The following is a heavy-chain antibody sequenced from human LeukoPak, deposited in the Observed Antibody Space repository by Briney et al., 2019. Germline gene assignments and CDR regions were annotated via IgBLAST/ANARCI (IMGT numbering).Heavy chain of an antibody. J-gene: IGHJ5*02. Sequence: ASVKVSCKVSGYTLTELSMHWVRQAPGKGLEWMGGFDPEDGETIYAQKFQGRATMTEDTSTDTAYMELSSLRSEDTAVYYCATGPYCSGGSCYLDWFDPWGQGTLVTVSS. CDR3: ATGPYCSGGSCYLDWFDP. D-gene: IGHD2-15*01. V-gene: IGHV1-24*01. CDR1: GYTLTELS. CDR2: FDPEDGET.